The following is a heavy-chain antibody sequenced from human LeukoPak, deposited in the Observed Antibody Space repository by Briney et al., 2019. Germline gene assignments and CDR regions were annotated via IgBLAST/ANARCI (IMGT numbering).Heavy chain of an antibody. Sequence: PSETLSLTCAVSGGSISSSNWWSWVRQPPGKGLEWIGEIYHSGSTNYNPSLKSRVTISVDKSKNQFSLKLSSVTAADTAVYYCARHHLPVVAATLSAFDIWGQGTMVTVSS. J-gene: IGHJ3*02. CDR2: IYHSGST. CDR1: GGSISSSNW. CDR3: ARHHLPVVAATLSAFDI. D-gene: IGHD2-15*01. V-gene: IGHV4-4*02.